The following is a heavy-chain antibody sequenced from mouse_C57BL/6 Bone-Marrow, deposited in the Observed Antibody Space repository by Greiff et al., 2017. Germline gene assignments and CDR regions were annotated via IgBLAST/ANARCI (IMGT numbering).Heavy chain of an antibody. Sequence: QVQLQQPGTELVKPGASVKLSCKASGYTFTSYWMHWVKQRPGQGLEWIGNINPSNGGTNYNEKFKSKATLTVDKSSSTAYMQLRSLTSEDSAVYYCARTEANFHAMDYWGQGTSVTVSS. CDR1: GYTFTSYW. J-gene: IGHJ4*01. D-gene: IGHD4-1*01. CDR2: INPSNGGT. CDR3: ARTEANFHAMDY. V-gene: IGHV1-53*01.